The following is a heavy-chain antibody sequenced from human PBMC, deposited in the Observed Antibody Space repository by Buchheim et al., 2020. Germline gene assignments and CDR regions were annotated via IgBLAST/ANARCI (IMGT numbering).Heavy chain of an antibody. V-gene: IGHV1-46*01. D-gene: IGHD1-26*01. Sequence: QVQLVQSGAEVKKPGASVKVSCKASGYTFTSYYMHWVRQAPGQGLEWMGIINPSGGSTSYAQKFQGRVTMTRDASTSTVYMELSSRRSEDTAVYYCALSEAESGSYWGHAFDIWGQGT. J-gene: IGHJ3*02. CDR2: INPSGGST. CDR1: GYTFTSYY. CDR3: ALSEAESGSYWGHAFDI.